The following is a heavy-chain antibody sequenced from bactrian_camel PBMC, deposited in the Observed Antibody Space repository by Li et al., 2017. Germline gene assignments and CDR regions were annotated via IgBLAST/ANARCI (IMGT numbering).Heavy chain of an antibody. CDR3: AEGRGSRGEYCYPLNY. CDR2: IYTSSFWTGGGKT. V-gene: IGHV3S32*01. J-gene: IGHJ4*01. CDR1: GHTYGSNC. D-gene: IGHD3*01. Sequence: VQLVESGGGLVQPGGSLRLSCIVSGHTYGSNCMGWFRQAPGKAPAEREGIAAIYTSSFWTGGGKTYYADSVKGRFTISQDNAKNTVYLQTNSLQPDDTAMYYCAEGRGSRGEYCYPLNYWGQGTQVTVS.